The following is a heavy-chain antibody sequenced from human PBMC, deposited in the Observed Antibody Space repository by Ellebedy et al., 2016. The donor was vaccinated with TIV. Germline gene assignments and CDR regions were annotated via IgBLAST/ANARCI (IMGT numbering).Heavy chain of an antibody. J-gene: IGHJ6*02. CDR2: INHSGST. V-gene: IGHV4-34*01. CDR3: ARSEGGIAAAGTPGDYYYYYGMDV. D-gene: IGHD6-13*01. CDR1: GGSFSGYY. Sequence: SETLSLTXAVYGGSFSGYYWSWIRQPPGKGLEWIGEINHSGSTNYNPSLKSRVTISVDTSKNQFSLKLSSVTAADTAVYYCARSEGGIAAAGTPGDYYYYYGMDVWGQGTTVTVSS.